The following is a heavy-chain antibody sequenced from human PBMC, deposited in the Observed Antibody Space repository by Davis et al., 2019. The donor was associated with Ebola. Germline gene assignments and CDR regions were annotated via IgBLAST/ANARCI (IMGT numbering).Heavy chain of an antibody. V-gene: IGHV4-59*01. J-gene: IGHJ5*02. D-gene: IGHD3-3*01. CDR3: ARSRPNYDFWSGYYTDWFDP. CDR1: GGSISSYY. CDR2: IYYSGST. Sequence: MPSETLSLTCTVSGGSISSYYWSWIRQPPGKGLEWIGYIYYSGSTNYNPSLKSRVTISVDTSKNQFSLKLSSVTAADTAVYYCARSRPNYDFWSGYYTDWFDPWGQGTLVTVSS.